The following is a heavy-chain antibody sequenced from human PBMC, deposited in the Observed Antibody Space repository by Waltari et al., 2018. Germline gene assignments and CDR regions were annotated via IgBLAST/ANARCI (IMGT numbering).Heavy chain of an antibody. V-gene: IGHV3-23*01. CDR1: EFTFSDYA. J-gene: IGHJ4*02. D-gene: IGHD6-19*01. CDR2: ISGSATGT. Sequence: EVQLLESGGGLVQPGGSLRLSCVASEFTFSDYAMSWVRQAPGEGVEWVSAISGSATGTYYADSVKGRFTISRDNSKNTLYLQMNSLRAEDTAVYYCAKTGGSGWFLDYWGQGTLVTVSS. CDR3: AKTGGSGWFLDY.